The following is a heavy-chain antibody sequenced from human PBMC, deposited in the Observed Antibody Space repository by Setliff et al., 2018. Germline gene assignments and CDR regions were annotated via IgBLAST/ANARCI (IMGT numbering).Heavy chain of an antibody. D-gene: IGHD3-22*01. J-gene: IGHJ5*02. CDR1: GGSFSNYA. Sequence: VASVKVSCKASGGSFSNYAIIWVRQAPGQGPEWMGGIIPIYGSTNNAEKFQGRVTVSADESMSTVYMELSSLTSADKALYYCARDALYDSNDRNSYYGNWLDPWGKGTKVTGSS. CDR3: ARDALYDSNDRNSYYGNWLDP. CDR2: IIPIYGST. V-gene: IGHV1-69*13.